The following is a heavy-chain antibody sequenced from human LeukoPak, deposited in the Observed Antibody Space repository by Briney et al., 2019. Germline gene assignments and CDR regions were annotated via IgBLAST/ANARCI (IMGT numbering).Heavy chain of an antibody. J-gene: IGHJ5*02. V-gene: IGHV4-59*01. CDR1: GDSLNTYY. CDR3: ARVVRGVVTSNWFDP. D-gene: IGHD2-21*02. CDR2: VASSGTS. Sequence: SETLSLTCTVSGDSLNTYYWTWIRQTPGKELEWIGLVASSGTSNYNPSLKSRVSISIDTSKNQFSLALTSVTPADTAVYYCARVVRGVVTSNWFDPWGQGTLVSVSS.